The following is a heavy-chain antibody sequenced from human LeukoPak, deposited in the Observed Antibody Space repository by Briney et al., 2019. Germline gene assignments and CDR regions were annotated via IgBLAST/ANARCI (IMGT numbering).Heavy chain of an antibody. D-gene: IGHD3-22*01. CDR3: ARDYYDSSGYFDFDAFDI. J-gene: IGHJ3*02. CDR2: ISAYNGNT. V-gene: IGHV1-18*01. Sequence: ASVTVSCKASGYTFISYSISWVRQAPGQGLEWMGWISAYNGNTNYAQKLQGRVTMTTDTSTSTAYMELRSLRSDDTAVYYCARDYYDSSGYFDFDAFDIWGQGTMVTVSS. CDR1: GYTFISYS.